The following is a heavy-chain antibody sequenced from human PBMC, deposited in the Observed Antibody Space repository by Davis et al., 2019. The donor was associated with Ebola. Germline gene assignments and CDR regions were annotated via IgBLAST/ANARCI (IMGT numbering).Heavy chain of an antibody. J-gene: IGHJ6*02. D-gene: IGHD4-17*01. CDR1: GYTFTSYD. CDR3: ARAPYGELPPLYYYYGMDV. V-gene: IGHV1-8*01. CDR2: MNPNSGNT. Sequence: ASVKVSCKASGYTFTSYDINWVRQATGQGLEWMGWMNPNSGNTGYAQKFQGRVTMTRNTSISTAYMELSSLRSEDTAVYYCARAPYGELPPLYYYYGMDVWGQGTTVTVSS.